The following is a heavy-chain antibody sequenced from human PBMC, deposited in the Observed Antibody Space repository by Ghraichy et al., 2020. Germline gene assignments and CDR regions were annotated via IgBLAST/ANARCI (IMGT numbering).Heavy chain of an antibody. Sequence: LRLSCGASGFIFSNYGMHWVRQAPGKGLEWVAGIWYDGSNKYYADSVKGRFTISRDNSKNTLYLQMNSLRAEDTAVYYCARDLYGFVGEGNAFDIWGQGTMVTVSS. CDR2: IWYDGSNK. CDR1: GFIFSNYG. J-gene: IGHJ3*02. CDR3: ARDLYGFVGEGNAFDI. D-gene: IGHD3-10*01. V-gene: IGHV3-33*01.